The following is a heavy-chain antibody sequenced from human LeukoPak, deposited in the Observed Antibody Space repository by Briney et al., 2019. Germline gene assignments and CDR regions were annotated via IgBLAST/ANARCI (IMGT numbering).Heavy chain of an antibody. CDR3: TTTIYGDYPDAFDI. J-gene: IGHJ3*02. CDR1: GFTFSGSA. V-gene: IGHV3-73*01. CDR2: IRSIANSYAT. D-gene: IGHD4-17*01. Sequence: GGSLRLSCAAPGFTFSGSAMHWVRQASGKGLEWVGRIRSIANSYATAYAASVKGRFTISRDDSKNTAYLQMNSLKTEDTAVYYCTTTIYGDYPDAFDIWGQGTMVTVSS.